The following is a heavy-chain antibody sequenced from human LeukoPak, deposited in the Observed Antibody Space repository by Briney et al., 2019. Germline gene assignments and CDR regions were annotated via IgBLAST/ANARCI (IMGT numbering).Heavy chain of an antibody. Sequence: SETLSLTCTVSGGSISSGGCYWSWIRQPPGKGLEWIGYIYHSGNTYYNPSLKSRVTISVDRSKNQFSLKLSSVTAADTAVYYCARDFPGGRRHKYSSSWSDAFDIWGQGTMVTVSS. CDR3: ARDFPGGRRHKYSSSWSDAFDI. CDR1: GGSISSGGCY. V-gene: IGHV4-30-2*01. D-gene: IGHD6-13*01. CDR2: IYHSGNT. J-gene: IGHJ3*02.